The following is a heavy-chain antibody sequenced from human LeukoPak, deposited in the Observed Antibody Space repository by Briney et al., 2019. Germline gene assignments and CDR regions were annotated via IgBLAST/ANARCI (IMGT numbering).Heavy chain of an antibody. J-gene: IGHJ4*02. Sequence: SETVSLTCAVYGGSFSGYYWSWIRQPPGKGLEWIGEINHSGSTNYNPSLKSRVTISVDTSKNQFSLKLSSVTAADTAVYYCARGAPYYYGSGSYPLDYWGQGTLVTVSS. CDR3: ARGAPYYYGSGSYPLDY. D-gene: IGHD3-10*01. V-gene: IGHV4-34*01. CDR2: INHSGST. CDR1: GGSFSGYY.